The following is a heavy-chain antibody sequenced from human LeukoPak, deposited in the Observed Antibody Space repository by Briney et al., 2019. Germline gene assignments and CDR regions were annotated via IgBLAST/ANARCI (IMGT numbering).Heavy chain of an antibody. D-gene: IGHD1-26*01. V-gene: IGHV4-34*01. CDR3: ARDGGSYFPWYFDL. Sequence: PSETLSLTCAVFGGSFSGYYWTWIRQPPGKGLEWIGESTHIGSTKYNPSLESRATISVDTSKKQISLKLSSMTAADTAVYYCARDGGSYFPWYFDLWGRGTLVTVSS. CDR2: STHIGST. CDR1: GGSFSGYY. J-gene: IGHJ2*01.